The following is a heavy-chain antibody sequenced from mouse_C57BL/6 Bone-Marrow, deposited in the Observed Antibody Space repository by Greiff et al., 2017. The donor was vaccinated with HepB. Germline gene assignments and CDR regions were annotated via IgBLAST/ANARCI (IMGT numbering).Heavy chain of an antibody. CDR2: VSTGGGYT. CDR1: GFTFSTYG. CDR3: TRLAYYYDSEGFAY. J-gene: IGHJ3*01. D-gene: IGHD1-1*01. V-gene: IGHV5-6*01. Sequence: EVQGVESGGDLVKPGGSLKLSCAASGFTFSTYGMSWVRQTPDNRLEWVATVSTGGGYTYYPDSVKGRFTISRDNAKNTLYLQMSGLKSEDTAMFYCTRLAYYYDSEGFAYWGQGTLVTVSA.